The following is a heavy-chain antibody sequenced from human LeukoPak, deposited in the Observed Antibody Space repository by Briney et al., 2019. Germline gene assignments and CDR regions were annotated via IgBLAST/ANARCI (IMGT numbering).Heavy chain of an antibody. CDR3: VKDMNPGGADV. CDR1: GFTFSSYG. Sequence: GGSLRLSCAASGFTFSSYGMHWVRQAPGKGLEWVAVISYDGSNKYYADSVKGRFTVSRDSAKNSLYLQMNSLRPEDTALYYCVKDMNPGGADVWGQGTTVTVSS. V-gene: IGHV3-30*18. D-gene: IGHD3-10*01. J-gene: IGHJ6*02. CDR2: ISYDGSNK.